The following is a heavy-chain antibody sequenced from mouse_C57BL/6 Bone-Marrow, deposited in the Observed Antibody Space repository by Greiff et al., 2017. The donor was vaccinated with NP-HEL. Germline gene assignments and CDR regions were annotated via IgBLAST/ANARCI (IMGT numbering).Heavy chain of an antibody. V-gene: IGHV1-80*01. Sequence: VKLVESGAELVKPGASVKISCKASGYAFSSYWMNWVKQRPGKGLEWIGQIYPGDGDTNYNGKFKGKATLTADKSSSTAYMQLSSLTSEDSAVYFCAREIWDYDLRFFYAMDYWGQGTSVTVSS. CDR1: GYAFSSYW. D-gene: IGHD2-4*01. CDR2: IYPGDGDT. J-gene: IGHJ4*01. CDR3: AREIWDYDLRFFYAMDY.